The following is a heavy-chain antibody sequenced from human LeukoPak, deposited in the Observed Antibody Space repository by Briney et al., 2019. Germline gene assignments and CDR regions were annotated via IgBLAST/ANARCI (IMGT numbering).Heavy chain of an antibody. CDR1: GFSFSSYW. V-gene: IGHV3-23*01. J-gene: IGHJ4*01. CDR3: ARNYRYFDY. D-gene: IGHD3-9*01. CDR2: VSPTGGST. Sequence: PGGSLRLSCAASGFSFSSYWMTWVRQAPGKGLEWVSSVSPTGGSTSYADSVKGRFTISRDNSNNTLYVLMSSLTAEDTAVYYCARNYRYFDYWGHGTLVTVSS.